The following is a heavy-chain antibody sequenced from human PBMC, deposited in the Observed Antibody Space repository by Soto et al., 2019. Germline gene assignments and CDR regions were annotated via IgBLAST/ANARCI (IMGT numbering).Heavy chain of an antibody. J-gene: IGHJ4*02. CDR3: ARHATYYDILSGYYFDY. V-gene: IGHV5-51*01. Sequence: GESLKLSCKGSGYSFTSYWIGWVCQMPVKGLEWMGIIYPGDSDTRYSQSFQGQVTISADKSISTAYLQWNSLKASDTAMYYCARHATYYDILSGYYFDYWGQGTQVTVSS. D-gene: IGHD3-9*01. CDR1: GYSFTSYW. CDR2: IYPGDSDT.